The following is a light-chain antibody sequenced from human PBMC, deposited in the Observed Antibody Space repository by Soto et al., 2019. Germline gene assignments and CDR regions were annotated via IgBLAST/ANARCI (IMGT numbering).Light chain of an antibody. CDR2: WAS. CDR3: QQYYTTPVT. J-gene: IGKJ1*01. Sequence: DIVMTQSPGSLAVSLGARATINCKSSQTVLHGSNYLAWYQQKPGQPPNLLIYWASTRESGVPDRFSASGSGTDFTLTISRLQTEDGAVYYCQQYYTTPVTFGQGTKVEIK. CDR1: QTVLHGSNY. V-gene: IGKV4-1*01.